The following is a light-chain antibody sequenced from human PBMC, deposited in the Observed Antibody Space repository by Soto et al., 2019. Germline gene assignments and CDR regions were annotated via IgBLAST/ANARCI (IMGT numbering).Light chain of an antibody. CDR2: GAS. J-gene: IGKJ3*01. V-gene: IGKV3-20*01. Sequence: EIVLTHSPGTLSLSPGERATLSCRASQSVSSSYLAWYQQKPGQAPRLLIYGASSRATGIPDRCSGSGSGTDFTLTISRLEPEDFAVYYCQQYGSSPIFNFGPGTKVDIK. CDR1: QSVSSSY. CDR3: QQYGSSPIFN.